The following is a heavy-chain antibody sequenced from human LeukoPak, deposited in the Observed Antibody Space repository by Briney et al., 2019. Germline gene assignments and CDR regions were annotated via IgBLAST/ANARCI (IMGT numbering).Heavy chain of an antibody. CDR3: AIRGELLQLERGDFGY. CDR2: INHSGST. J-gene: IGHJ4*02. D-gene: IGHD6-6*01. CDR1: GGSFSGYY. V-gene: IGHV4-34*01. Sequence: PSETLSLTCAVYGGSFSGYYWSWIRQPPGKGLEWIGEINHSGSTNYNPSLKSRVTISVDTSKNQFSLKLSSVTAADTAVYYCAIRGELLQLERGDFGYWGQGTLVTVSS.